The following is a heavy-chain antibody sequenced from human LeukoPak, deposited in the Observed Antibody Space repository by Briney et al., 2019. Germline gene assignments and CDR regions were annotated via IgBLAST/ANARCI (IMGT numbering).Heavy chain of an antibody. CDR1: RGSISGGGFY. CDR2: ITHSGST. CDR3: ASVDWESYYLDS. J-gene: IGHJ4*02. V-gene: IGHV4-31*03. D-gene: IGHD1-26*01. Sequence: PSQTLSLTCTVSRGSISGGGFYWAWIRQHPGQGLEWIGYITHSGSTYYNPSLESRITIFRDTSKNQFSLSLTSLTAADTAVYLCASVDWESYYLDSWGQGSLVTVSS.